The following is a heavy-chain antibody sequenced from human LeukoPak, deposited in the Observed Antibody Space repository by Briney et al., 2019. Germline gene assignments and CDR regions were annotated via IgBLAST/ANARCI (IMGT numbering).Heavy chain of an antibody. Sequence: SVKVSCKASGGTFSKYAINWVRQAPGQGPEWMGGTIPIFGTAKYGQKFQGRVTITADESTNTAYMELSRLRSEDTAIYYCARGSSDDTRMATPSAYWGQGSLVTVSS. D-gene: IGHD5-12*01. CDR3: ARGSSDDTRMATPSAY. J-gene: IGHJ4*02. V-gene: IGHV1-69*01. CDR1: GGTFSKYA. CDR2: TIPIFGTA.